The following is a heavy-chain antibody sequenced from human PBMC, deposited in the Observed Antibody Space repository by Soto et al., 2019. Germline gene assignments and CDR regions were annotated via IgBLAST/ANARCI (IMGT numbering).Heavy chain of an antibody. V-gene: IGHV2-5*02. Sequence: GPTLVNPTQTLTLTCTFSGFSLSSTRVAVGWIRQPPGKALEWLALIYWDDDKRYSPFLKSRLTITKDTSKNQVVLTMTNMDPVDTATYYCAHSVVAGLGYYFDFWGQGTLVTVSS. CDR1: GFSLSSTRVA. D-gene: IGHD6-19*01. CDR2: IYWDDDK. J-gene: IGHJ4*02. CDR3: AHSVVAGLGYYFDF.